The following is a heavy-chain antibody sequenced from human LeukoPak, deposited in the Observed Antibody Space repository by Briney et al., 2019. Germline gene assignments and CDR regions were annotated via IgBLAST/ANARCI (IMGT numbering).Heavy chain of an antibody. Sequence: PGGSLRLSCAASGFTFSSYEMNWVRQAPGKGLEWVSYIISSGSAIYYADSAKGRFTISRDNAKNSLYLQMNSLRAEDTAVYYCVREGWNDDLDYWGKGTLVTVSS. V-gene: IGHV3-48*03. CDR2: IISSGSAI. D-gene: IGHD1-1*01. CDR1: GFTFSSYE. CDR3: VREGWNDDLDY. J-gene: IGHJ4*02.